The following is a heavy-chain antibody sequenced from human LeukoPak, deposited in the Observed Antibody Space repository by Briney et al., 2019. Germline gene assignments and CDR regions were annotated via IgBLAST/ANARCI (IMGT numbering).Heavy chain of an antibody. CDR2: IWYDGSNK. CDR1: GFTFSNYG. Sequence: GGSLRLSCAASGFTFSNYGMHWVRQAPGKGLEWVAVIWYDGSNKYYADSVKGRFTISRDNSRNMLYLQMNSLRAEDTAVYYCANNFDYWGQGTLVTVSS. CDR3: ANNFDY. J-gene: IGHJ4*02. V-gene: IGHV3-33*06.